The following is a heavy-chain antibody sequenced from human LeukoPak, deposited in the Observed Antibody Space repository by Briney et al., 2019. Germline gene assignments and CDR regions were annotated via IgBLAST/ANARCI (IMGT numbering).Heavy chain of an antibody. CDR2: IYTSGST. J-gene: IGHJ4*02. CDR1: GGSISSYY. CDR3: ARHARTYYYDSSGYLEY. V-gene: IGHV4-4*09. Sequence: SETLSLTCTVSGGSISSYYWSWIRQPPGKGLEWIGYIYTSGSTNYNPSLKSRVTISVDTSKNQFSLKLSSVTAADTAVYYCARHARTYYYDSSGYLEYWGQGTLVTVSS. D-gene: IGHD3-22*01.